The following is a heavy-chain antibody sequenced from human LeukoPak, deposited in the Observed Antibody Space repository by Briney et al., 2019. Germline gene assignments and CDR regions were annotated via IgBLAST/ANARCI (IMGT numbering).Heavy chain of an antibody. Sequence: SETLSLTCTVSGGSISSYYWSWLRQPPGKGLEWIGYIYYSGSTNYNPSLKSRVTISVDTSKNQFSLKLSSVTAADTAVYYCARDRGSGGGGFDPWGQGTLVTVSS. V-gene: IGHV4-59*01. CDR2: IYYSGST. CDR1: GGSISSYY. CDR3: ARDRGSGGGGFDP. D-gene: IGHD2-15*01. J-gene: IGHJ5*02.